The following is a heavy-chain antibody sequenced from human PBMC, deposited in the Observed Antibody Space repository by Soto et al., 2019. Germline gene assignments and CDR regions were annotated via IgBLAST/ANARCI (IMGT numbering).Heavy chain of an antibody. Sequence: QVQLVESGGGVVQPGTSLRLSYAASGFTFSHYGIHWVRQAPGKGLEWVGLSWSGGRGEDCADSVRGRFTISRDYSKTTVYLQMNSLRVEDTAVYYCAKDDDTSSHFSLLDFRGQGTLVTVSS. CDR3: AKDDDTSSHFSLLDF. J-gene: IGHJ4*02. CDR1: GFTFSHYG. V-gene: IGHV3-33*06. CDR2: SWSGGRGE. D-gene: IGHD3-22*01.